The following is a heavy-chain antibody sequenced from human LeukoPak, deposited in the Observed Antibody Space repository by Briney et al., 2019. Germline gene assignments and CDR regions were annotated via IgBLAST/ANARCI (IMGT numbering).Heavy chain of an antibody. J-gene: IGHJ4*02. V-gene: IGHV3-30*03. CDR1: GFTFSAYG. CDR3: AREGATAGSGYYFDY. Sequence: GGSLRLSCAASGFTFSAYGMHWVRQAPGKGPEWVASILYDGSKKYYGDSVKGRFSIYRDNSNYTLYLQMNSLRAEDTAVYYCAREGATAGSGYYFDYWGQGSLVTVSS. D-gene: IGHD6-13*01. CDR2: ILYDGSKK.